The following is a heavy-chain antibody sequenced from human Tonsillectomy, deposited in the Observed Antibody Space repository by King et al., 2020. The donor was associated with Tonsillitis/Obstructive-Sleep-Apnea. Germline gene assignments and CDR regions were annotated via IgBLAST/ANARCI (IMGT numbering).Heavy chain of an antibody. D-gene: IGHD3-3*01. Sequence: QLVESGAEVKKPGDSLKISCKGSGYRFISSWIGWVRQMPGKGLEWMGIIFPGDSVTRYGPSLQGQVTISADKSINTPYLQWSSLKASDTAMYYCAKAITSRDAFYIWGQGTMVTVSS. CDR3: AKAITSRDAFYI. V-gene: IGHV5-51*01. CDR1: GYRFISSW. J-gene: IGHJ3*02. CDR2: IFPGDSVT.